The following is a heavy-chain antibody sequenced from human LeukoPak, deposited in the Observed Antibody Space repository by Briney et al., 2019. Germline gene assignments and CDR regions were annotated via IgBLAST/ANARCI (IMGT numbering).Heavy chain of an antibody. D-gene: IGHD2-21*02. CDR2: ISGSGGST. J-gene: IGHJ4*02. CDR1: GFTFSSYA. CDR3: AKDPSKVTATSDFDY. Sequence: PGGSLRLSCAASGFTFSSYAMSWVRQAPGKGLEWVSAISGSGGSTYYADSVKGRFTISRDNSKNTLYLQMNSLRAEDTAVYYCAKDPSKVTATSDFDYWGQGTLVTVSS. V-gene: IGHV3-23*01.